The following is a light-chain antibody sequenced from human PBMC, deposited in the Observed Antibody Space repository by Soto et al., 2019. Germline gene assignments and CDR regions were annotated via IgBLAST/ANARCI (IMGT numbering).Light chain of an antibody. J-gene: IGKJ5*01. V-gene: IGKV3-11*01. CDR1: QSVSSY. CDR3: QQRSNWPPFT. Sequence: EIVLTQSPATLSLSPGERATLSCRASQSVSSYLAWYQQKPGQAPRLLIYDASNRATGIPARFSGSGSGTDFTLTISRLVPEDFAVYYWQQRSNWPPFTFGQGTRLEIK. CDR2: DAS.